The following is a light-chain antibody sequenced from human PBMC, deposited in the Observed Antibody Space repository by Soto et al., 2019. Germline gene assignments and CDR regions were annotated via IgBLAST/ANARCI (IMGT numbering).Light chain of an antibody. V-gene: IGKV1-13*02. J-gene: IGKJ4*01. CDR1: QGISSA. CDR2: DAS. CDR3: QQFNSYPVT. Sequence: AIQLTQSPSSLSASVGDRVTITCRASQGISSALAWYQQKPGKAPKLLIYDASSLESGVPSRFSGSGSGTDFTLTISSLQPEDFANYYCQQFNSYPVTFGGGTKVEIK.